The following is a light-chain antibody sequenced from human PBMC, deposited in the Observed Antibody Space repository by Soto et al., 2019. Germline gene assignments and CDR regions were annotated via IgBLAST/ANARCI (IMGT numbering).Light chain of an antibody. CDR3: QQYGSSPWT. Sequence: EIVLTQSPGTLSSSPGERATLSCRASQSVSSSYLAWYQQKPGQAPRLLIYGASSRATGIPDRFSGSGSGTDCTLTISRLEPEDFAVYYCQQYGSSPWTFGQGTKVEIK. J-gene: IGKJ1*01. CDR1: QSVSSSY. V-gene: IGKV3-20*01. CDR2: GAS.